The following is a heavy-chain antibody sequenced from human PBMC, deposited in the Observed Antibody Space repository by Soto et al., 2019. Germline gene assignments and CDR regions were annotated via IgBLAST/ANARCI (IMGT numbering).Heavy chain of an antibody. CDR3: ARDINPVYYDSSGYYYNWFDP. D-gene: IGHD3-22*01. V-gene: IGHV1-46*01. J-gene: IGHJ5*02. Sequence: ASVKVSCKASGYTFTSYYMHCVRQAPGQVLEWMGIINPSGGSTSYAQKFQGRVTMTRDTSTSTVYMELSSLRSEDTAVYYCARDINPVYYDSSGYYYNWFDPWGQGTLVTVSS. CDR1: GYTFTSYY. CDR2: INPSGGST.